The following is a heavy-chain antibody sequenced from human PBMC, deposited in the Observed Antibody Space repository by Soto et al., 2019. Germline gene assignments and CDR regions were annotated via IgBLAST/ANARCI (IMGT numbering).Heavy chain of an antibody. V-gene: IGHV1-46*03. Sequence: QVQLVQSGAEVKKPGASVKVSCKASGYTFTSYYMHWVRQAPGQGLEWMGIINPSGGSTSYAQKCQGRVTMTRDTSTSTVYMELSSLRSEDTAVYYCARDRSFNYSNYGDYYYYYMDVWGKGTTVTVSS. CDR2: INPSGGST. CDR3: ARDRSFNYSNYGDYYYYYMDV. CDR1: GYTFTSYY. J-gene: IGHJ6*03. D-gene: IGHD4-4*01.